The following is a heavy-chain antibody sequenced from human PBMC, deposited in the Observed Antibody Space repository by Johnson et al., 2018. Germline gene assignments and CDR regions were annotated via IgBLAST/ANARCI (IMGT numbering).Heavy chain of an antibody. CDR2: ISYDGSNK. D-gene: IGHD2-8*01. V-gene: IGHV3-30-3*01. Sequence: QVQLVQSGGGVVQPGRSLRLSCAASGFTFSSYAMHWVRQAPGKGLEWVAVISYDGSNKYYADSVKGRFTISRDNSKNTRYLQMNSLSAEDTAVYYCARDRVSYFDAFDIWGQGTMVTVSS. CDR1: GFTFSSYA. J-gene: IGHJ3*02. CDR3: ARDRVSYFDAFDI.